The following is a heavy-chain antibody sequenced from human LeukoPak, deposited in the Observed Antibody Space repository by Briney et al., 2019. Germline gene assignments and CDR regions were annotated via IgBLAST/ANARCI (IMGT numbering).Heavy chain of an antibody. Sequence: GGLVKVSCKASGYTFASYGISWVRQAPGQGLEWMGWISGYNGDTKYAHNFQGRVTMTIDTSTSTAYMELRSLRSDDTAVYYCGVSGCDSLLNYWGQGTLVTVSS. V-gene: IGHV1-18*04. D-gene: IGHD5-12*01. CDR3: GVSGCDSLLNY. CDR2: ISGYNGDT. J-gene: IGHJ4*02. CDR1: GYTFASYG.